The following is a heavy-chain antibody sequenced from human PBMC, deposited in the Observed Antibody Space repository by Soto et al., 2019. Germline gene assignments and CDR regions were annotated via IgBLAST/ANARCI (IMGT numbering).Heavy chain of an antibody. D-gene: IGHD6-13*01. CDR3: ARIPRGIGIAAAGTS. CDR1: GYTLTSYY. J-gene: IGHJ5*02. Sequence: QVQLVQSGAEVKKPGASVKVSCKASGYTLTSYYMHWVRQAPGQGLEWMGIINPSGGSTSYAQKFQGRVTMTRDTSTSTVYMELSSLRSEDTAVYYCARIPRGIGIAAAGTSWGQGTLVTVSS. V-gene: IGHV1-46*01. CDR2: INPSGGST.